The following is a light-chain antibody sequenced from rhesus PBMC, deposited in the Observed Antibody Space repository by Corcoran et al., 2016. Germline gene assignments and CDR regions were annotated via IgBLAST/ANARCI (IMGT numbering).Light chain of an antibody. CDR3: QQGYNSPFT. CDR2: VAS. Sequence: DIQMTQSPSSLSASVGDKVTITCRASQGISRWLAWYRQKPGIAPKPLIYVASTLQTGVPLRFSGSGSWPDYTLPICSLLPEDFAPYYCQQGYNSPFTFGPGTKLDIK. CDR1: QGISRW. V-gene: IGKV1-18*01. J-gene: IGKJ3*01.